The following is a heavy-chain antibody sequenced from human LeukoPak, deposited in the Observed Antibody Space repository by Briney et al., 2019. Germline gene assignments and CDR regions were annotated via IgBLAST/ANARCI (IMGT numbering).Heavy chain of an antibody. CDR3: ARDGDYYFDY. J-gene: IGHJ4*02. CDR1: GYIFIGYY. D-gene: IGHD2-21*01. V-gene: IGHV1-2*06. Sequence: ASVKVSCKASGYIFIGYYVHWVRQAPGQGLEWVGRINLDSGGTNYAQRFQGRVTMTRDTSISTAYMELSSLRSEDTAVYYCARDGDYYFDYWGQGTLVTVSS. CDR2: INLDSGGT.